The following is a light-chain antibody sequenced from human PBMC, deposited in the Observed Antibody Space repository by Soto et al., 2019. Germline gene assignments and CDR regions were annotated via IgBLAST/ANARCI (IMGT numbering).Light chain of an antibody. CDR3: QQYNTYSWT. Sequence: IPMTQPPSSLSASLGDRVTITCRASQGIGSYLAWYQQKPGEAPKLLIFAASTLQSGVPSRFSGSGSGTEFTLTISSLQPDDFATYYCQQYNTYSWTLGQGTKVDIK. J-gene: IGKJ1*01. CDR2: AAS. V-gene: IGKV1-9*01. CDR1: QGIGSY.